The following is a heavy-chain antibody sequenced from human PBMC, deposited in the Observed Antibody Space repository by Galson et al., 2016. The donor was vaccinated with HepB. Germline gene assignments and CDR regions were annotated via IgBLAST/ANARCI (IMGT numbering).Heavy chain of an antibody. CDR1: GGFISSYY. Sequence: LSLTCAVSGGFISSYYWSWIRQPPGKGLEWIGYIYYTGNTNYNPSLKSRVTISVDTSKNQFSLKLSSVTAADTAVYYCPRELRFSAGSYYVGMDVWGLGTTVIVSS. V-gene: IGHV4-59*01. CDR2: IYYTGNT. CDR3: PRELRFSAGSYYVGMDV. J-gene: IGHJ6*02. D-gene: IGHD3-3*01.